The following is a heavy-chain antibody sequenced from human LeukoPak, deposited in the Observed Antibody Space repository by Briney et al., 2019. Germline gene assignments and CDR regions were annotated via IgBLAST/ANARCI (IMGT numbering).Heavy chain of an antibody. CDR1: GFTFSSYW. Sequence: PGGSLRLSCAASGFTFSSYWMHWIRQAPGKGLVWVSRIHSDGIGTSYADSVRGRFTISRDNAKNSLYLQMNSLRAEDTAVYYCARGGRIAAAGSGFDPWGQGTLVTVSS. CDR3: ARGGRIAAAGSGFDP. V-gene: IGHV3-74*01. J-gene: IGHJ5*02. CDR2: IHSDGIGT. D-gene: IGHD6-13*01.